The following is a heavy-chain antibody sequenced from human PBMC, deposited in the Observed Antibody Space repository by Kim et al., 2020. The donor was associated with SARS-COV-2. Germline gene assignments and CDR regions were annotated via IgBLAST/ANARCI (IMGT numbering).Heavy chain of an antibody. D-gene: IGHD3-22*01. CDR2: IYPGDSDT. CDR1: GYSFTSYW. CDR3: ASTSQYNHDYYDSSGPHYGMDV. Sequence: GESLKISCKGSGYSFTSYWIGWVRQMPGKGLEWMGIIYPGDSDTRYSPSFQGQVTISADKSISTAYLQWSSLKASDTAMYYCASTSQYNHDYYDSSGPHYGMDVWGQGTTVTVSS. J-gene: IGHJ6*01. V-gene: IGHV5-51*01.